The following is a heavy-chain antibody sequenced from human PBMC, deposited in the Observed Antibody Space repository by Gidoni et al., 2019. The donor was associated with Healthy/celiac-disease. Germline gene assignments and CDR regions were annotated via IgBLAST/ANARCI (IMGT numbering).Heavy chain of an antibody. Sequence: QVQLQESGPGLVKPSETLSLTCTVPGGSISSYHWSWIRQPPGKVLGWSGDIYYSGSTNYNTTLKQRFTISVDTSEDQFSLKLGSVTGAATAVYYCASDPSYDFWRGTYYYMDVWGQGTTVTVSS. D-gene: IGHD3-3*01. J-gene: IGHJ6*03. V-gene: IGHV4-59*01. CDR1: GGSISSYH. CDR2: IYYSGST. CDR3: ASDPSYDFWRGTYYYMDV.